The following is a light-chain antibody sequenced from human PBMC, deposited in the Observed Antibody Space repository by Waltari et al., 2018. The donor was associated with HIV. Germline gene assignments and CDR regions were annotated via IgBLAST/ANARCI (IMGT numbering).Light chain of an antibody. CDR1: NSHFGNNF. J-gene: IGLJ1*01. CDR3: GTWDVRLSAGVFGSGTKV. Sequence: QSALTQQPPSVSAAPGQNVTMSCSGGNSHFGNNFVCWYQHRPGMAPRLLIYDINKRPLGIPQRFAASKSGTSATLGITGLQTADEGEYYCGTWDVRLSAGVFGSGTKVF. V-gene: IGLV1-51*01. CDR2: DIN.